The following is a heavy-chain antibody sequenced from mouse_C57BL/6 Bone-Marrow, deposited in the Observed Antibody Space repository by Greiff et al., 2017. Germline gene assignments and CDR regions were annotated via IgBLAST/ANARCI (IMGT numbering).Heavy chain of an antibody. CDR2: IPPNSGST. CDR3: ARWGYDPLFDY. D-gene: IGHD2-2*01. V-gene: IGHV1-64*01. Sequence: VQLQQSGAELVKPGASVKLSCTASGYTFTSYWMHWVKQRPGQGLEWIGMIPPNSGSTNSNAKFTSKATLTVDTSSSAAYMKRSSLTSEDAAFEYCARWGYDPLFDYWGQGTTLTVSS. J-gene: IGHJ2*01. CDR1: GYTFTSYW.